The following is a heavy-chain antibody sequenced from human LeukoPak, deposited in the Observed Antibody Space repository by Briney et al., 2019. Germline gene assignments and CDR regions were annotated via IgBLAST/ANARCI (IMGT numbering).Heavy chain of an antibody. CDR3: ARAGAYYSNYGQNWFDP. Sequence: PGGSLRLSCAVSGFTFSSYSMTWVRQAPGRGLEWVSYISSGGGTIYYADSVKGRFTISRDSAKNSLYLQMNSLRVEDTAVYYCARAGAYYSNYGQNWFDPWGQGTLVTVSS. D-gene: IGHD4-11*01. CDR2: ISSGGGTI. J-gene: IGHJ5*02. CDR1: GFTFSSYS. V-gene: IGHV3-48*01.